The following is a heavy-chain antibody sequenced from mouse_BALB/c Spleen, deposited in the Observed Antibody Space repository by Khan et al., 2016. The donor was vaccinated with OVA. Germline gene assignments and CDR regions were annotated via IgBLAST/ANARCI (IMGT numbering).Heavy chain of an antibody. CDR2: INPTSGYT. Sequence: VQLQQSGAELAKPGASVKMSCKASGYTFTTYWMHWVKQRPGQGLEWIGYINPTSGYTDYNEKFKDRATLSADKSSSTDYMQLSSLTSEDSAGYYCTGDRIDYWGQGTTLTVSS. V-gene: IGHV1-7*01. J-gene: IGHJ2*01. CDR1: GYTFTTYW. CDR3: TGDRIDY.